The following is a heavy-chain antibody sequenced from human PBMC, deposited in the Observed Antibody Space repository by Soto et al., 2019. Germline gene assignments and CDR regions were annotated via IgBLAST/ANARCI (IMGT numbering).Heavy chain of an antibody. CDR2: ISGSGGST. CDR3: TTARYYDFWSGFLASVDWFDP. D-gene: IGHD3-3*01. Sequence: VGSLRLSCAASGFTFSSYAMSWVRQAPRKGLEWVSAISGSGGSTYYADSVKGRFTISRDNSKNTLYLQMNSLRAEDTAVYYCTTARYYDFWSGFLASVDWFDPWGQGTLVTVSS. J-gene: IGHJ5*02. V-gene: IGHV3-23*01. CDR1: GFTFSSYA.